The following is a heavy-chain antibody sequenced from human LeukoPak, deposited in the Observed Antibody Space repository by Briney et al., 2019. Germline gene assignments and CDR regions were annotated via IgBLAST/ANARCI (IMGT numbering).Heavy chain of an antibody. CDR1: GFTFSNYA. Sequence: GGSLRLSCAASGFTFSNYAMHWVRQAPGKGLEWVAVMSYDGSNKYYADSVKGRFTISRDNSKNTLYVQMNSLRVEDTAVYYCARGTDTAMVLDYWGQGTLVTVSS. D-gene: IGHD5-18*01. V-gene: IGHV3-30*04. J-gene: IGHJ4*02. CDR3: ARGTDTAMVLDY. CDR2: MSYDGSNK.